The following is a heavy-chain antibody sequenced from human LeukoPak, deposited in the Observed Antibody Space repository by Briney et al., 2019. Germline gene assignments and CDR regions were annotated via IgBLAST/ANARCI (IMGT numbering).Heavy chain of an antibody. D-gene: IGHD3-9*01. CDR3: ARVRYFDWSQQ. CDR2: INQDGSEK. J-gene: IGHJ1*01. CDR1: GLTLSNYW. V-gene: IGHV3-7*01. Sequence: GGSLRLSCAGSGLTLSNYWMSWVRRAPGKGLEWVANINQDGSEKYYVDSVKGRFTISRDNAKNSLYLQMNSLRAEDTAVYYCARVRYFDWSQQWGQGTLVTVSS.